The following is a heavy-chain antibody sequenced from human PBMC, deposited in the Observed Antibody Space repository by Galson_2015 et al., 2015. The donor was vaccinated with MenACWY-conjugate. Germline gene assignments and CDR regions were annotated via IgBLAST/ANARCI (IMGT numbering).Heavy chain of an antibody. V-gene: IGHV1-8*01. Sequence: SAKVSCKASGYTFTSYDINWVRQATGQGLEWMGWMNPNSGNTGYAQKFQGRVTMTRNTSISTAYMELSSLRSEDTAVYYCARGGDYDILTGRYYYYMDVWGKGTTVTVSS. D-gene: IGHD3-9*01. CDR3: ARGGDYDILTGRYYYYMDV. CDR1: GYTFTSYD. CDR2: MNPNSGNT. J-gene: IGHJ6*03.